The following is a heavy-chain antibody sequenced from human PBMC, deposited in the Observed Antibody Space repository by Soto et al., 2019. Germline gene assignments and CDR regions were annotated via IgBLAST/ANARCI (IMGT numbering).Heavy chain of an antibody. V-gene: IGHV4-59*01. Sequence: SETLSLTCTVSGGSISSYYWNWIRQPPGKGLEWIGYIYNSGTTNYNPSLKSRVTISVDTSKNQFSLKLSSVTAADTAVYYCARGRAARPYNWFDPWGQGTLVTVSS. CDR1: GGSISSYY. CDR3: ARGRAARPYNWFDP. CDR2: IYNSGTT. J-gene: IGHJ5*02. D-gene: IGHD6-6*01.